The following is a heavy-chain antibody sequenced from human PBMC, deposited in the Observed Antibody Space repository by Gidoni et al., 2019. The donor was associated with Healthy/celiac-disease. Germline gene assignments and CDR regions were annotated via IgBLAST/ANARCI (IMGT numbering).Heavy chain of an antibody. CDR2: INHSGST. Sequence: QVQLQQWGAGLLKPSETLSLTCAVYGGSFSGYYWSWIRQPPGKGLEWIGEINHSGSTNYNPSLKSRVTISVDTSKNQFSLKLSSVTAADTAVYYCARLAYYYDSSGYEDAFDIWGQGTMVTVSS. J-gene: IGHJ3*02. CDR3: ARLAYYYDSSGYEDAFDI. D-gene: IGHD3-22*01. V-gene: IGHV4-34*01. CDR1: GGSFSGYY.